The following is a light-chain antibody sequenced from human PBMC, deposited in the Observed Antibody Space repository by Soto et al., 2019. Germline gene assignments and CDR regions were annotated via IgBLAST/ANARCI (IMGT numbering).Light chain of an antibody. J-gene: IGLJ3*02. V-gene: IGLV3-21*02. CDR3: QVWDSSSDRV. Sequence: SYELTQPPSVSVAPGQTARITCGGNNIGSKSVHCYQQKPGQAPVLVVYDDSDRPSGIPERFSGSNSGNTATLTISRVEAGDEADYYCQVWDSSSDRVFGGGTKLTVL. CDR2: DDS. CDR1: NIGSKS.